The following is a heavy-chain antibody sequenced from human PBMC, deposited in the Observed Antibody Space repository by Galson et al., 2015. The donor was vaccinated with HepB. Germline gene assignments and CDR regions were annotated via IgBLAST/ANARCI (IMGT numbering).Heavy chain of an antibody. J-gene: IGHJ4*02. CDR2: IRSKAYGGTT. CDR3: TREFCSSTSCYEYHFDY. D-gene: IGHD2-2*01. V-gene: IGHV3-49*03. Sequence: SLRLSCAASGFTFGDYAMSWFRQAPGKGLEWVGFIRSKAYGGTTEYAASVKGRFTISRDDSKSIAYLQMNSLKTEDTAVYYCTREFCSSTSCYEYHFDYWGQGTLVTVSS. CDR1: GFTFGDYA.